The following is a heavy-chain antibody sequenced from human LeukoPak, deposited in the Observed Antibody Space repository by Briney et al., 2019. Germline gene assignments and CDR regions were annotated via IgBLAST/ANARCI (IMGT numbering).Heavy chain of an antibody. J-gene: IGHJ6*02. V-gene: IGHV4-59*01. CDR1: GVSISTYY. Sequence: KPSETLSLTCIVSGVSISTYYWSWIRQPPGKGLEWIGPIYHTGSTYYNPSLKSRVSISIDTSKSHFSLKMSSVTAADTAVYYCARDLNLGGMDVWGQGTTVTVSS. D-gene: IGHD1-26*01. CDR3: ARDLNLGGMDV. CDR2: IYHTGST.